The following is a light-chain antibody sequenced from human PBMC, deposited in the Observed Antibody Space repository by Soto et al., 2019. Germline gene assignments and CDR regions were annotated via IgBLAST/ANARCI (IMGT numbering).Light chain of an antibody. V-gene: IGKV1-12*02. CDR3: QQTSSSPFT. CDR2: GAS. J-gene: IGKJ2*01. Sequence: DIQMTQSPSSVSASVGDRVTITCRASQDITTWLAWYQQKPGVAPRLLMSGASNLQSEVPSRFSGSGSGTHFTHTISSLQPEDCATYYCQQTSSSPFTFGQGTRLEIK. CDR1: QDITTW.